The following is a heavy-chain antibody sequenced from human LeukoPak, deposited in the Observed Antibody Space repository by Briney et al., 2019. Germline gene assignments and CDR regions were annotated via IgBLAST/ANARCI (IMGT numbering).Heavy chain of an antibody. CDR1: GGCISSYY. V-gene: IGHV4-59*01. D-gene: IGHD5-18*01. Sequence: PSETLSLTCTVSGGCISSYYWSWIRQPPGKGLEWIGYIYYSGSTNYNPSLKSRVTISVDTSKNQFSLKLSSVTAADTAVYYCARGIQLWLKAVAFDIWGQGTMVTVSS. CDR2: IYYSGST. CDR3: ARGIQLWLKAVAFDI. J-gene: IGHJ3*02.